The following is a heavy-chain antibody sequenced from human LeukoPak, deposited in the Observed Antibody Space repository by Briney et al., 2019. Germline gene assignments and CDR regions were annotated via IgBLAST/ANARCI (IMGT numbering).Heavy chain of an antibody. CDR2: INHSGST. CDR3: ARGRLAARPFDY. D-gene: IGHD6-6*01. V-gene: IGHV4-34*01. CDR1: GGSFSGYY. J-gene: IGHJ4*02. Sequence: NPSETLSLTCAVYGGSFSGYYWSWIRQPPGKGLEWIGEINHSGSTNYNPSLKSRVTISVDTSKNQFSLKLSSVTAADTAVYYCARGRLAARPFDYWGQGTLVTVSS.